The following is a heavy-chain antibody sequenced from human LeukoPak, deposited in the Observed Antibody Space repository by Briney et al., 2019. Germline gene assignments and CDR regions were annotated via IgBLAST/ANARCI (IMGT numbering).Heavy chain of an antibody. CDR1: GYTFTNYY. Sequence: ASVKVSCKASGYTFTNYYIHWVRQAPGQGPEWMGIINPNGGSTSYAQRFQGRLTMTRDTSTTTVYMELSSLTSDDTALYLCARDSSLSSTWSVTFDYWGQETLVTVSS. CDR2: INPNGGST. CDR3: ARDSSLSSTWSVTFDY. V-gene: IGHV1-46*01. J-gene: IGHJ4*02. D-gene: IGHD6-13*01.